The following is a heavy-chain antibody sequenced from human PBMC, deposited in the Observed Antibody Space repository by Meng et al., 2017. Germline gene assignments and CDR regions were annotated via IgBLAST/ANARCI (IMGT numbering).Heavy chain of an antibody. CDR3: ARDRGAVAGTNFDY. CDR2: IYHSGST. Sequence: GERRVSRPGLVQPSGTLSRTCAVFGGSISSSNWWSWVRQPPGKGLEWIGEIYHSGSTNYNPSLKSRVTISVDKSKNQFSLKLSSVTAADTAVYYCARDRGAVAGTNFDYWGQGTLVTVSS. J-gene: IGHJ4*02. CDR1: GGSISSSNW. V-gene: IGHV4-4*02. D-gene: IGHD6-19*01.